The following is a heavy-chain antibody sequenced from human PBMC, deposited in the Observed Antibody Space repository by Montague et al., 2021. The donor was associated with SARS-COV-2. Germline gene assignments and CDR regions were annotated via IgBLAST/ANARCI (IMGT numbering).Heavy chain of an antibody. D-gene: IGHD6-19*01. CDR3: ARQGKVSGWCYFDD. J-gene: IGHJ4*02. V-gene: IGHV4-39*01. CDR2: FSASGSS. CDR1: GESIGRYSYY. Sequence: SETLSLTCIVSGESIGRYSYYWGWIRQSPGQGRDWIGCFSASGSSYYNPSLRSRVTISMYTYKNHFSLKVNSVTATDTAAYYCARQGKVSGWCYFDDWGQGTLVRVSS.